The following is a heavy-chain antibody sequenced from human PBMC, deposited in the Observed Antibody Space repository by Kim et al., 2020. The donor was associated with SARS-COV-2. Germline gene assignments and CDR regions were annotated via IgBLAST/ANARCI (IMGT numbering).Heavy chain of an antibody. Sequence: YYPDSVKGRFTISRDNSKNALYLQRNSLRAEDTAVYYCARAGPYSSGLDYWGQGTLVTVSS. D-gene: IGHD6-19*01. J-gene: IGHJ4*02. CDR3: ARAGPYSSGLDY. V-gene: IGHV3-53*01.